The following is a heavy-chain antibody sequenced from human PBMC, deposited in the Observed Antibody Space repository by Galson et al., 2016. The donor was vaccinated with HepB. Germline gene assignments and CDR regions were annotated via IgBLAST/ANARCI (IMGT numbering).Heavy chain of an antibody. CDR2: IWFDGSSK. CDR3: ATEDLSSPGNGALDI. D-gene: IGHD6-13*01. CDR1: GFIFSHYG. J-gene: IGHJ3*02. Sequence: SLRLSCAASGFIFSHYGMHWVRQAPGEGLEWVAMIWFDGSSKHHSDSVRGRFTISRENSKNTLYLEMTSLRAEDTAVYYCATEDLSSPGNGALDIWGQGAMVTVSS. V-gene: IGHV3-33*01.